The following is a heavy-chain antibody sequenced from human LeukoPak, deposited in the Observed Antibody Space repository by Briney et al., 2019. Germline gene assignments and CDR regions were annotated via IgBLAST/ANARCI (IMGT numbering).Heavy chain of an antibody. CDR2: ISASGGTA. Sequence: PGGSLRLSCAASGFTFSSYAMTWVRQPPGKGLEWVSAISASGGTAHYAASVKGRFTISRDNSKNKLYLQMNSLRAEDTAIYYCAQASNDFWSASSNWGQGTRVTVSS. V-gene: IGHV3-23*01. D-gene: IGHD3-3*01. J-gene: IGHJ4*02. CDR1: GFTFSSYA. CDR3: AQASNDFWSASSN.